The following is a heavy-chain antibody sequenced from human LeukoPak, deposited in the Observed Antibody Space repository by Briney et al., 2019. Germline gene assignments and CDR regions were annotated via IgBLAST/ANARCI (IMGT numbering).Heavy chain of an antibody. J-gene: IGHJ4*02. Sequence: PSETLSLTCTVSGGSISSSSYYWGWIRQPPGKGLEWIGSIYYSGSTYYNPSLKSRVTISVDTSKNQFSLKLSSVTAADTAVYYCARVNPFDSTGFYFDKWGQGTQVTVSS. CDR3: ARVNPFDSTGFYFDK. CDR2: IYYSGST. V-gene: IGHV4-39*01. CDR1: GGSISSSSYY. D-gene: IGHD3-9*01.